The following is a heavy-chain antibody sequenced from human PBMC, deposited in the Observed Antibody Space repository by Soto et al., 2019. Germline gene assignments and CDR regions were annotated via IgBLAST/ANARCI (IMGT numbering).Heavy chain of an antibody. V-gene: IGHV3-11*01. CDR3: ARDRRCEQPFDY. Sequence: QVQLVESGGGLVKPGGSLRLSCAASGFTFSDYYMSWIRQAPGKGLEWVSYISSSGSTIYYADSVKGRFTISRDNAKNSLDLQRNSMRAEDTAVYSCARDRRCEQPFDYWGRRTLVTVSS. J-gene: IGHJ4*02. D-gene: IGHD2-8*01. CDR2: ISSSGSTI. CDR1: GFTFSDYY.